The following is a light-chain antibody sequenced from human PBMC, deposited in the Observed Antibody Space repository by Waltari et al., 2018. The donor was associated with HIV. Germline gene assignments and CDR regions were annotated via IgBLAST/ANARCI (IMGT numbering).Light chain of an antibody. Sequence: EIVLTQSPATLCLSPGERATLSCGASQSLSNNYLAWYQQKPGLAPRLLIHDVSIRATGIPDRFSGSGSGTDFTLTISRLEPEDFAVYYCQQYSRSHTFGQGTKLEIK. CDR3: QQYSRSHT. CDR2: DVS. V-gene: IGKV3D-20*01. J-gene: IGKJ2*01. CDR1: QSLSNNY.